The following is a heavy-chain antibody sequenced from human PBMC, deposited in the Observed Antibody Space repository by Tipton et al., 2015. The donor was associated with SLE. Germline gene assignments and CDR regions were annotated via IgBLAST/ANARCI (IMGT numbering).Heavy chain of an antibody. Sequence: TLSLTCDVYGDSLSGYYWSWIRQPPGKGLEWIGQINHRGSTDYNPSLKSRVTISLDTSKNQFSLILNSVAAADTAVYYCARDRGIAARPSYYYYMHVWGKGTPVTVSS. CDR1: GDSLSGYY. D-gene: IGHD6-6*01. J-gene: IGHJ6*03. CDR3: ARDRGIAARPSYYYYMHV. V-gene: IGHV4-34*01. CDR2: INHRGST.